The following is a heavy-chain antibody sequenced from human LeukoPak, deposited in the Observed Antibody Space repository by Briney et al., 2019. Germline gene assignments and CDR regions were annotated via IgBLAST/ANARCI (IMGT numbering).Heavy chain of an antibody. Sequence: ASVKVSCKASGYTFTSYDINWVRQATGQGLEWMGWMNPNSGNTGYAQKFQGRVTITRNTSIGTAYMELSSLRSEDTAVYYCAIIAAAGTGAFDIWGQGTMVTVSS. J-gene: IGHJ3*02. CDR2: MNPNSGNT. D-gene: IGHD6-13*01. CDR1: GYTFTSYD. V-gene: IGHV1-8*03. CDR3: AIIAAAGTGAFDI.